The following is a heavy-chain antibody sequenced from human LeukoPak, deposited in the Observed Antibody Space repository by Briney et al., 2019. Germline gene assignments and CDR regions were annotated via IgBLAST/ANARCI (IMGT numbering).Heavy chain of an antibody. D-gene: IGHD1-26*01. V-gene: IGHV4-59*12. J-gene: IGHJ4*02. Sequence: PSETLSLTCTVSGGSISSYYWSWIRQPPGKGLEWIAYISDIGSINYNPSLKSRVTIPVDTSKNQFSLKLSSVTAADTAVYYCASTLGATAKSALSFFDYWGQGTLVTVSS. CDR3: ASTLGATAKSALSFFDY. CDR2: ISDIGSI. CDR1: GGSISSYY.